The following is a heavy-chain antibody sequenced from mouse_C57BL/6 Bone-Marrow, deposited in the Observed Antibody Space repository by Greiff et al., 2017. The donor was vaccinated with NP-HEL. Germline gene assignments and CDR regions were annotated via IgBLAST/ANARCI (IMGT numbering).Heavy chain of an antibody. CDR1: GFTFSDYG. J-gene: IGHJ4*01. CDR3: ARGYRGLYYYAMDY. CDR2: ISSGSSTI. V-gene: IGHV5-17*01. D-gene: IGHD2-12*01. Sequence: EVQGVESGGGLVKPGGSLKLSCAASGFTFSDYGMHWVRQAPEKGLEWVAYISSGSSTIYYADTVKGRFTISRDNAKNTLFLQMTRLRSEDTAMYYCARGYRGLYYYAMDYWGQGTSVTVTS.